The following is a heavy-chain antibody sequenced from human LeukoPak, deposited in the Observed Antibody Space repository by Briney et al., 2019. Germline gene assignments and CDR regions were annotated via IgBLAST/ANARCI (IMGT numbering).Heavy chain of an antibody. CDR3: SEGYFEPFDH. V-gene: IGHV4-59*02. J-gene: IGHJ4*02. CDR1: GASVSSSH. Sequence: SETLSLTCVVSGASVSSSHWNWIRQLPGKGLEWIGCSSYTGKTDYNPSLTSRVTISLDSSKNQVSLKLRSVTAADTAVYYCSEGYFEPFDHWAQETLATVSS. CDR2: SSYTGKT. D-gene: IGHD2/OR15-2a*01.